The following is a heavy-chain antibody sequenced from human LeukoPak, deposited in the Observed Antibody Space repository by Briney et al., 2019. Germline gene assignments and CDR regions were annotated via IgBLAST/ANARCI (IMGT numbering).Heavy chain of an antibody. J-gene: IGHJ4*02. CDR2: TYYRSKWSN. V-gene: IGHV6-1*01. D-gene: IGHD6-25*01. Sequence: SQTLSLTCAISGGSVSSNSAAWNWIRQSPSRGLEWLGRTYYRSKWSNYYALSVRSRITVKPDTSKNQFSLQLNSVTPADTAVYYCARVARGLSDYWGQGTLVTVSA. CDR1: GGSVSSNSAA. CDR3: ARVARGLSDY.